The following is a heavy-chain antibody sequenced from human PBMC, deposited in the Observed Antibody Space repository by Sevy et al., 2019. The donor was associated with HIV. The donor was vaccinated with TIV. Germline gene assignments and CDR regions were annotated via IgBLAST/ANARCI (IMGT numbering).Heavy chain of an antibody. CDR1: GGTFSSYG. CDR2: IIPIFGTA. Sequence: ASVKVSCKASGGTFSSYGISWVRQAPGQGLEWMGGIIPIFGTANYAQKFQGRVTITADESTSTAYMELSSLRSEDTAVYYCARSLADIVVVPAAMDHYYYGMDVWGQGTTVTVSS. J-gene: IGHJ6*02. V-gene: IGHV1-69*13. CDR3: ARSLADIVVVPAAMDHYYYGMDV. D-gene: IGHD2-2*01.